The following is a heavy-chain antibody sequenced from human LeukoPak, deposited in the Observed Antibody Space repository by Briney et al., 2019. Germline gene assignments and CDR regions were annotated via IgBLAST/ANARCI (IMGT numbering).Heavy chain of an antibody. V-gene: IGHV4-30-4*01. J-gene: IGHJ4*02. CDR2: ISYRGST. Sequence: SETLSLTCTVSGGSISSSDSHWSWIRQSPGTGLEWIGYISYRGSTYYNPSLKSRVTISVDTSKNQFSLKLSSVTAADTAVYYCARAPGNGPEDYWGQGTLVTVSS. CDR3: ARAPGNGPEDY. CDR1: GGSISSSDSH. D-gene: IGHD2-8*01.